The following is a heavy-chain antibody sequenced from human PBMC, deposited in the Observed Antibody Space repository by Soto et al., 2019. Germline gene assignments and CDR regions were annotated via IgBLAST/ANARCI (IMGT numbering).Heavy chain of an antibody. J-gene: IGHJ4*02. CDR2: ISPDGSEK. Sequence: PGGSLRLSCAASGFTFNWYWMNWVRQAPGKGLEWVANISPDGSEKYYADSVKGRFTISRDNAKNSLYLQMNSLRVDDTAVYHCVRSSGWTGDYWGQGILVTVSS. V-gene: IGHV3-7*04. CDR3: VRSSGWTGDY. D-gene: IGHD3-10*01. CDR1: GFTFNWYW.